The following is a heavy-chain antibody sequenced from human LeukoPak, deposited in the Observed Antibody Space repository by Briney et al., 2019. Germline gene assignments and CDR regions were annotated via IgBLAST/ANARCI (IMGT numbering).Heavy chain of an antibody. V-gene: IGHV4-39*01. Sequence: SETLSPTCTVSGGSISSSSYYWGWIRQPPGKGLEWIGSIYYSGSTYYNPSLKSRVTISVDTSKNQFSLKLSSVTAADTAVYYCARHDSSGYTLDAFDIWGQGTMVTVSS. CDR1: GGSISSSSYY. CDR3: ARHDSSGYTLDAFDI. D-gene: IGHD3-22*01. CDR2: IYYSGST. J-gene: IGHJ3*02.